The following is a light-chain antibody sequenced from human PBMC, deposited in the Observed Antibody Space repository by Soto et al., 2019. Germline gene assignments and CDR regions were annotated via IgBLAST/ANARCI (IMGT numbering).Light chain of an antibody. J-gene: IGKJ1*01. CDR2: GAS. Sequence: AIQMTQSPSSLAASIGDRVTITCRASQGVRNDLGWYQQKPGKAPRLLIFGASTLQTGVPSRFSGSGSGTDFTLTISDLQSEDCATYYCLQGWTFGQGTRVEIK. V-gene: IGKV1-6*01. CDR1: QGVRND. CDR3: LQGWT.